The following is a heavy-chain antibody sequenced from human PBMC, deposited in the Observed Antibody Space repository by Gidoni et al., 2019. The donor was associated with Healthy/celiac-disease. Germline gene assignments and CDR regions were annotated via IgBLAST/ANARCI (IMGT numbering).Heavy chain of an antibody. D-gene: IGHD2-8*02. Sequence: QVQLVESGGGVVQPGGSLRLSCAASGFTFSSYGMHWVRQAPGKGLEWVAFIRYDGSNKYYADSVKGRFTISRDNSKNTLYLQMNSLRAEDTAVYYCAKEQARNCTGGVCRYYYYYYMDVWGKGTTVTVSS. J-gene: IGHJ6*03. V-gene: IGHV3-30*02. CDR1: GFTFSSYG. CDR3: AKEQARNCTGGVCRYYYYYYMDV. CDR2: IRYDGSNK.